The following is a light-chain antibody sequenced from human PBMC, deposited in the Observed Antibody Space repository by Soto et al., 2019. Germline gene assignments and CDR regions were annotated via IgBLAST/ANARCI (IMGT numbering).Light chain of an antibody. Sequence: DIQMTPSPCTVSVSXGGRGTISXXXSQSILTWLAWYQQKPGKAPKLLIYDASNLQSGVPSRFSGSVSGTEFTLTISSLQPDDFATYYCQQYKSYSPITFGQGTRLEIK. V-gene: IGKV1-5*01. CDR2: DAS. J-gene: IGKJ5*01. CDR1: QSILTW. CDR3: QQYKSYSPIT.